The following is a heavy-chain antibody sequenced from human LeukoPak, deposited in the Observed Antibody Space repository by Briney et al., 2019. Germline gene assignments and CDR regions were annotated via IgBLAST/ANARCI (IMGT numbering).Heavy chain of an antibody. Sequence: SETLSLTCTVSGGPLSSYYWSWIRQPPGKGPEWIGYIYYSGSTKYNPSLKSRVTISVDTSKNQFSLKLSSVTAADTAVYYCARVYDYVWGSYRPDAFDIWGQGTMVTVSS. V-gene: IGHV4-59*01. CDR3: ARVYDYVWGSYRPDAFDI. CDR2: IYYSGST. CDR1: GGPLSSYY. J-gene: IGHJ3*02. D-gene: IGHD3-16*02.